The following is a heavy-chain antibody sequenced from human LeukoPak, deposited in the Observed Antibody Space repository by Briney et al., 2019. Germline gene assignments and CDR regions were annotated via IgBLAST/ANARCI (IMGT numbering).Heavy chain of an antibody. CDR2: IYHSGST. D-gene: IGHD3-22*01. CDR1: GGSISSGSYY. V-gene: IGHV4-39*07. CDR3: ARAGNYYDSSGYYY. J-gene: IGHJ4*02. Sequence: SETLSLTCTVSGGSISSGSYYWSRIRQPAGKGLEWIGSIYHSGSTYYNPSLKSRVTISVDTSKNQFSLKLSSVTAADTAVYYCARAGNYYDSSGYYYWGQGTLVTVSS.